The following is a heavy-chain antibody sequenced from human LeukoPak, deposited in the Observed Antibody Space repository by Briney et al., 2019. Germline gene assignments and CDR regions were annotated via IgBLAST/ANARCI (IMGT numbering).Heavy chain of an antibody. CDR1: GYTLTELS. CDR2: CDPEDGET. Sequence: ASVKDSCKVSGYTLTELSIHWVRPAPGKGVEWMGGCDPEDGETIYAQKFQGRVTMTEDTSTDTAYMEVSSLRSEDTAVYYCATFFRFEDYVGGSYRPPSFDYWGQGTLVTVSS. J-gene: IGHJ4*02. D-gene: IGHD3-16*02. CDR3: ATFFRFEDYVGGSYRPPSFDY. V-gene: IGHV1-24*01.